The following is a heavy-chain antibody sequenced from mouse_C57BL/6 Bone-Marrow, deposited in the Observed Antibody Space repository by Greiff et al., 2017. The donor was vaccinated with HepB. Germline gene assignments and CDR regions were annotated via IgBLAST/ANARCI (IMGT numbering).Heavy chain of an antibody. Sequence: DVKLQESGPGLVKPSQSLSLTCSVTGYSITSGYYWNWIRQFPGNKLEWMGYISYDGSNNYNPSLKNRISITRDTSKNQFFLKLNSVTTEDTATYYCARDGDRRYWGQGTTLTVSS. CDR1: GYSITSGYY. J-gene: IGHJ2*01. D-gene: IGHD2-14*01. V-gene: IGHV3-6*01. CDR3: ARDGDRRY. CDR2: ISYDGSN.